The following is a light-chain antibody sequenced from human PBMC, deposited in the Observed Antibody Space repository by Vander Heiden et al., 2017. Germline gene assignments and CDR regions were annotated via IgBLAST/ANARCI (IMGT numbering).Light chain of an antibody. V-gene: IGKV1-8*01. CDR2: AAS. J-gene: IGKJ2*01. CDR1: QGISSY. CDR3: QQDDSYPYT. Sequence: AIRMTQSPSSLSASTGDRVTITCRASQGISSYLAWYQQKPGKAPKLLIYAASTLQSGVPSRFSGSGSGTDFTLTISCLQSEDFATYYCQQDDSYPYTFGQGTKLXIK.